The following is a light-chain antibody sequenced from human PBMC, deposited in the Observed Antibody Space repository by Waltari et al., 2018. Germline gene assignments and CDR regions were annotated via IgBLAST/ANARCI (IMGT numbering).Light chain of an antibody. CDR2: AAS. V-gene: IGKV1-39*01. Sequence: DIEMTQSTSSLSASVGDRVAIAFRASQSISSYLNWYQQKPGKAPKLLIYAASSLQSGVPSRFSGSGSGTDFTLTISSLQPEDFATYYCQQSYSTPRAHTFGGGTKVEIK. CDR3: QQSYSTPRAHT. J-gene: IGKJ4*01. CDR1: QSISSY.